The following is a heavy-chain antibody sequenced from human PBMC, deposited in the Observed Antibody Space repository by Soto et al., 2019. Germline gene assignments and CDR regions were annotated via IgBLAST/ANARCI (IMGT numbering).Heavy chain of an antibody. CDR1: GGTFSSYA. J-gene: IGHJ6*02. CDR3: ARGAIQTRYYYYYGMDV. CDR2: IIPIFGTA. V-gene: IGHV1-69*13. Sequence: SVKVSCKASGGTFSSYAISWVLQAPGQGLEWMGGIIPIFGTANYAQKFQGRVTITADESTSTAYMELSSLRSEDTAVYYCARGAIQTRYYYYYGMDVWGQGTTVTVSS.